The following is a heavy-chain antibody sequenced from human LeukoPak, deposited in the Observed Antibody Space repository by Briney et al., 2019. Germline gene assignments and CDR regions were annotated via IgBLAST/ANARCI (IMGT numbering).Heavy chain of an antibody. CDR1: GFTFSDYY. CDR3: ARVLSHWYYFDY. Sequence: PGGSLRLSCAASGFTFSDYYMSWIRQAPGKGLEWVSYISSSDSTIYYADSVKGRFTISRDNAKNSLYLQMNSLRAEDTAVYYCARVLSHWYYFDYWGQGTLVTVSS. D-gene: IGHD2-8*02. J-gene: IGHJ4*02. V-gene: IGHV3-11*01. CDR2: ISSSDSTI.